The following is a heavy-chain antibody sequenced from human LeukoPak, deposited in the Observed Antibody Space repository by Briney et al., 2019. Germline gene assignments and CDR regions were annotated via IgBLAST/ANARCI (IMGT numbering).Heavy chain of an antibody. V-gene: IGHV3-21*01. CDR3: ATETIGRHYDY. J-gene: IGHJ4*02. CDR1: GFTFSSCG. D-gene: IGHD1-14*01. Sequence: GGSLRFSCAASGFTFSSCGFIRDPQAPGKGLEWVSSIGPTCTDRYYADSVRGRFTISRDNAKNSMYLQMDSLRDEDTAVYYCATETIGRHYDYWGQGTLLTVSS. CDR2: IGPTCTDR.